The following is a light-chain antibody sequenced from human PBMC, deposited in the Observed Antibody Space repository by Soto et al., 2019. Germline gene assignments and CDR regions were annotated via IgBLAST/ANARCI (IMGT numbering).Light chain of an antibody. CDR1: SSNIGAGYD. CDR2: GNS. CDR3: KSYDSSLRVYVV. Sequence: QSVLTQPPSVSGAPGQRVTISCTGSSSNIGAGYDVHWYQQLPGTAPKLLIYGNSNRPSGVPDRFSGSKSGTSASLAITGLQAEYEADYYCKSYDSSLRVYVVFGGGTKLTVL. J-gene: IGLJ2*01. V-gene: IGLV1-40*01.